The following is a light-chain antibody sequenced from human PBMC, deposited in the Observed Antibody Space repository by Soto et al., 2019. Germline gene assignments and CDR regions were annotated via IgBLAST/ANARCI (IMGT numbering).Light chain of an antibody. CDR2: ETS. V-gene: IGKV1-13*02. CDR3: QQFSAYPLT. CDR1: EGINTG. J-gene: IGKJ4*01. Sequence: AIQLTQSPSSLSASGGDRVTITCRASEGINTGVAWYQQKPGKSPKLLIYETSNLASGVSLRFSGTGYGTQFALTSGGLQPEDFATYHCQQFSAYPLTFGGGTKVEIK.